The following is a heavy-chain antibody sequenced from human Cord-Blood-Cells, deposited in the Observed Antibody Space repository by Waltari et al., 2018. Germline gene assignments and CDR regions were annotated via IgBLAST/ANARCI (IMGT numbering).Heavy chain of an antibody. D-gene: IGHD7-27*01. J-gene: IGHJ4*02. CDR1: GYTFTSYY. V-gene: IGHV1-46*01. Sequence: QVQLVQSGAEVKKPGASVKVSCKASGYTFTSYYMHWVRQAPGQGLEWMGIINPSGGSTSYAQKFQGRVTMTRDTSTSTVYMELSSLRSEDTAVYYCARGGSLGNPPSLFDYWGQGTLVTVSS. CDR2: INPSGGST. CDR3: ARGGSLGNPPSLFDY.